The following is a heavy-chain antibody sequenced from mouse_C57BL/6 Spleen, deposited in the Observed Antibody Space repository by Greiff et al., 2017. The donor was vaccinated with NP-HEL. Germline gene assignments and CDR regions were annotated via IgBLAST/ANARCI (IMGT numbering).Heavy chain of an antibody. CDR2: IYPSDSET. V-gene: IGHV1-61*01. J-gene: IGHJ4*01. CDR3: ARGWDYAMDY. CDR1: GYTFTSYW. Sequence: QVQLQQPGAELVRPGSSVKLSCKASGYTFTSYWMDWVKQRPGQGLEWIGNIYPSDSETHYNQKFKDKATLTVDKSSSTAYMQLSSLTSEDSAVYYCARGWDYAMDYWGQGTSVTVSS. D-gene: IGHD3-3*01.